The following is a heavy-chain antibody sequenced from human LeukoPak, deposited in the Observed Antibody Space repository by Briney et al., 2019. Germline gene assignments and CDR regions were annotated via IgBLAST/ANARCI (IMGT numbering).Heavy chain of an antibody. CDR1: GGSFSGYY. CDR3: ARETPLRWYFDL. V-gene: IGHV4-34*01. Sequence: SETLSLTCAVYGGSFSGYYWGWIRQPPGKGLEWIGEINHSGRTNYNPSLKSRVTISVDTSKDQFSLKLSSVTAADTAVYYCARETPLRWYFDLWGRGTLVTVSS. J-gene: IGHJ2*01. CDR2: INHSGRT.